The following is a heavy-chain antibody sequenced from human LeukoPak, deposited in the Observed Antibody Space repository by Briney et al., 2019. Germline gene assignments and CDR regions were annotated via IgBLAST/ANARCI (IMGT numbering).Heavy chain of an antibody. CDR1: GYTFTGYY. CDR2: MNPNSGNT. D-gene: IGHD3-16*01. Sequence: ASVKVSCKASGYTFTGYYMHWVRQAPGQGLEWMGWMNPNSGNTGYAQKFQGRVTMTRNTSIKTAYMELSSLRSEDTAIYYCARQRSGGGFRFDYWGQGTLVTVSS. V-gene: IGHV1-8*02. CDR3: ARQRSGGGFRFDY. J-gene: IGHJ4*02.